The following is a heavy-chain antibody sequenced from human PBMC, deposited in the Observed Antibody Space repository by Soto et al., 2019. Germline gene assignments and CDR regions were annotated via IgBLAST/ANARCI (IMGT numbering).Heavy chain of an antibody. CDR2: ISKSDYT. J-gene: IGHJ4*02. CDR1: GFAFNNYG. Sequence: GGSLRLSCTVSGFAFNNYGINWVRQAPGKGLEWVSSISKSDYTYYSDSVKGRFTISRDNAKNSVSLQMNTLRVEDTAVYYCAREDSIIIPAVSDFWGRGTLVTVSS. V-gene: IGHV3-21*01. CDR3: AREDSIIIPAVSDF. D-gene: IGHD3-22*01.